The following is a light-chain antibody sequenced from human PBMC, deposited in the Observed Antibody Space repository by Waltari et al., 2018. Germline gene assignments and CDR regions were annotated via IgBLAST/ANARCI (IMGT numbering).Light chain of an antibody. CDR1: QSVLYGSNNKNY. J-gene: IGKJ3*01. CDR2: WES. CDR3: QQYYSPPPLFT. Sequence: DFLMTQSPASLSVSLGERATINCQSSQSVLYGSNNKNYLAWYQQNPGQPPKLLIYWESARESGVPDRFSGSGSGTDFTLTISRLQAEDVAVYYCQQYYSPPPLFTFGPGTKVDIK. V-gene: IGKV4-1*01.